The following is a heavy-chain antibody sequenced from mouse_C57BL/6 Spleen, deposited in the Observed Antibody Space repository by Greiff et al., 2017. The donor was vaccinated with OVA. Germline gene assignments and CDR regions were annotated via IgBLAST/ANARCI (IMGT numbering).Heavy chain of an antibody. CDR1: GYTFTSYW. J-gene: IGHJ3*01. D-gene: IGHD3-1*01. CDR2: IDPSDSYT. CDR3: ASHSAWFAY. V-gene: IGHV1-69*01. Sequence: QVQLQQPGAELVMPGASVKLSCKASGYTFTSYWMHWVKQRPGQGLEWIGEIDPSDSYTNYNQKFKGKSTLTVDKSSSTAYMQLSSLTSEDSAVYYCASHSAWFAYWGQGTLVTVSA.